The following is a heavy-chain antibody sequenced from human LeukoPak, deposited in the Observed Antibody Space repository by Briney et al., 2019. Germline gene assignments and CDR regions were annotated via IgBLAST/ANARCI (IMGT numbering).Heavy chain of an antibody. CDR2: ISGSGGST. D-gene: IGHD1-26*01. Sequence: GGSLRLSCGASGFTFSKYAMSWVRQAPGKGLEWVSAISGSGGSTYYADSVKGRFTISRDNPKNTLYLQMNSLRAEDTAVYYCAKDGSGSVDYWGQGTLVTVSS. CDR1: GFTFSKYA. J-gene: IGHJ4*02. CDR3: AKDGSGSVDY. V-gene: IGHV3-23*01.